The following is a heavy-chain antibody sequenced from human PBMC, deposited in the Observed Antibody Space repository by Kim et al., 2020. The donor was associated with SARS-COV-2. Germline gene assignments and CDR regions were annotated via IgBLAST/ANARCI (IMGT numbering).Heavy chain of an antibody. Sequence: ASVKVSCKASGYTFTSYAMHWVRQAPGQRLERMGWINAGNGNTKYSQKFQGRVTITRDTSASTAYMELSSLRSEDTAVYYCARVIDYYYGMDVWGQGTTVTVSS. V-gene: IGHV1-3*01. CDR3: ARVIDYYYGMDV. J-gene: IGHJ6*02. CDR2: INAGNGNT. CDR1: GYTFTSYA.